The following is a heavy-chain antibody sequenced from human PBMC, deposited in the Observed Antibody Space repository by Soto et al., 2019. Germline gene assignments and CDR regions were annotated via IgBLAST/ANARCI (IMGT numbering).Heavy chain of an antibody. V-gene: IGHV1-18*01. J-gene: IGHJ4*02. Sequence: ASVKVSCKASGYTFTSYGISGLRQAPGQGLEWMGWISAYNGNTNYAQKLQGRVTMTTDTSTSTAYMELRSLRSDDTAVYYCARDRAPEDSSGYYYYDYFDYWGQGTLVTVSS. CDR1: GYTFTSYG. D-gene: IGHD3-22*01. CDR3: ARDRAPEDSSGYYYYDYFDY. CDR2: ISAYNGNT.